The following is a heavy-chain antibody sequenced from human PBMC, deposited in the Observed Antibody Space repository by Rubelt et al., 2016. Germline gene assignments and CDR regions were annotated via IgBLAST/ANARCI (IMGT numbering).Heavy chain of an antibody. D-gene: IGHD1-7*01. CDR3: AKLPGAGTIHAGCYYLDV. CDR1: GFTFSNYA. V-gene: IGHV3-23*01. J-gene: IGHJ6*03. Sequence: CAASGFTFSNYAMSWARQAPGKGLEWVSAISGSGGNTYYADSVKGRFTISRDNSKNTLYLQMNSLRAEDTAVYYCAKLPGAGTIHAGCYYLDVWGRGTTVTVSS. CDR2: ISGSGGNT.